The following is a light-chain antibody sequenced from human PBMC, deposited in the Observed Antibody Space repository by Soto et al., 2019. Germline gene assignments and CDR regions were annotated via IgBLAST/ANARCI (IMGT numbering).Light chain of an antibody. CDR2: GSS. CDR3: QHYGSSPPYT. CDR1: QSVSNNY. Sequence: EVVLTQSPGTLSLSPGERATLGCRASQSVSNNYLAWYQQKPGQAPRLLIFGSSDRATGIPDRFSGSESGTDFTLTISRLEPEDFAMYYCQHYGSSPPYTFGLGTKLEIK. J-gene: IGKJ2*01. V-gene: IGKV3-20*01.